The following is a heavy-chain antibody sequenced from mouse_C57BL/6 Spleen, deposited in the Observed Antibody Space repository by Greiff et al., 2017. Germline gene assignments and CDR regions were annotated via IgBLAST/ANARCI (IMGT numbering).Heavy chain of an antibody. D-gene: IGHD1-1*01. J-gene: IGHJ1*03. CDR3: ASPITTDYWYCDV. CDR2: IHPSDSAT. CDR1: GYTFTSYW. V-gene: IGHV1-74*01. Sequence: QVQLQQPGAELVKPGASVKVSCKASGYTFTSYWMHWVKQRPGQGLEWIGRIHPSDSATNYNQKFKGKATLTVGKSSSTAYMQLSSLTSEDSAVYYCASPITTDYWYCDVSGTRTRGTIAS.